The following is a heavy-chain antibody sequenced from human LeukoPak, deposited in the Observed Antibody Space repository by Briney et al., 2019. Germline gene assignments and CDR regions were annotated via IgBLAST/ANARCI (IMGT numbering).Heavy chain of an antibody. V-gene: IGHV4-39*01. CDR2: IYYSGST. Sequence: PSETLSLTCAVSGGSISSGGYYWGWIRQPPGKGLEWIGSIYYSGSTYYNPSLKSRVTISVDTSKNQFSLKLSSVTAADTAVYYCARLVRYFDWLNAFDIWGQGTMVTVSS. D-gene: IGHD3-9*01. CDR3: ARLVRYFDWLNAFDI. CDR1: GGSISSGGYY. J-gene: IGHJ3*02.